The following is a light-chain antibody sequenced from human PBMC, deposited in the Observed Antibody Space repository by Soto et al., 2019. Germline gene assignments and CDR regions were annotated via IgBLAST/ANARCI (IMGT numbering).Light chain of an antibody. CDR2: DVS. CDR3: SSYTSSTLV. V-gene: IGLV2-14*03. Sequence: QSALTQPASVSVSPGQSITISCTGTSSDVGAYNYVSWYQQHPGTAPKLMIYDVSNRPSGISNRFSGSKSGNTASLTISGLQAEDEADYYCSSYTSSTLVFGGGTKLTVL. CDR1: SSDVGAYNY. J-gene: IGLJ2*01.